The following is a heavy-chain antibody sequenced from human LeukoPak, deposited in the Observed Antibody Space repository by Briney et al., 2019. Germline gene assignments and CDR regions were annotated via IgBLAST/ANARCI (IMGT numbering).Heavy chain of an antibody. CDR3: ARDDCSSISCYHNWFDS. CDR2: IKQDGSEK. Sequence: GGSLRLSCAASGFAFSSYWMSWVRQAPGKGLEWVANIKQDGSEKYYVDSVKGRFTISRDNAKNSLYLQMNSLRAEDTAVYYCARDDCSSISCYHNWFDSWGQGTLVTVSS. CDR1: GFAFSSYW. J-gene: IGHJ5*01. V-gene: IGHV3-7*01. D-gene: IGHD2-2*01.